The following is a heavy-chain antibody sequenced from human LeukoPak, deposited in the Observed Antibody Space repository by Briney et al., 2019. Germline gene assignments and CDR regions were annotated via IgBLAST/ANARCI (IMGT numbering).Heavy chain of an antibody. CDR3: ARDNDPDYSSSPGWFDP. J-gene: IGHJ5*02. CDR2: ILSDGSNK. D-gene: IGHD6-6*01. Sequence: GGSLRLSCAAPGLNFSSYAMNWFRQAPGKGLEWVAVILSDGSNKFYADSVKGRFTVSRDNSKNTLFLLMNSLRTEDTAVYYCARDNDPDYSSSPGWFDPWGQGTLVTVSS. CDR1: GLNFSSYA. V-gene: IGHV3-30*01.